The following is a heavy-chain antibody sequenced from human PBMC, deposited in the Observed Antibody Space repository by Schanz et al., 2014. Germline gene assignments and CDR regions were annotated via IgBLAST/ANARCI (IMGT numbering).Heavy chain of an antibody. D-gene: IGHD1-26*01. V-gene: IGHV3-23*01. Sequence: EVQLLESGGGLVQPGGSLRLSCAASGFSVGNKYMNWVRQAPGKGLEWVSVIGVDGTTTYYADSVKGRFTISRDNFKGALYLQMNSLRAEDTGLYFCARGGSGSHYRLDYWGQGTLVTVSS. CDR2: IGVDGTTT. CDR1: GFSVGNKY. CDR3: ARGGSGSHYRLDY. J-gene: IGHJ4*02.